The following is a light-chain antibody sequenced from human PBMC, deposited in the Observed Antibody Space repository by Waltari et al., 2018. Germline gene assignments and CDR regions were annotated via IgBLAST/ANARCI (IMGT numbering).Light chain of an antibody. J-gene: IGLJ3*02. V-gene: IGLV3-19*01. CDR2: GKE. Sequence: SSELTQGPDVSVALGQTVKITCQGDSLRTHYASWYQVKPGQAPLLVLFGKEKRPSGIPDRISGYSSGTTSSLTSTGAQAEDEADYYCHSRKGRDNQVVLGGGTKLTVL. CDR3: HSRKGRDNQVV. CDR1: SLRTHY.